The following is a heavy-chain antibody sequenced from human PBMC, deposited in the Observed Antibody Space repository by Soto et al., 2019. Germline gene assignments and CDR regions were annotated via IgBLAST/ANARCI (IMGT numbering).Heavy chain of an antibody. J-gene: IGHJ3*02. Sequence: SVKVSCKASGFTFTSSAVQWVRQARGQRLEWIGWIVVGSGNTNYAQKFQERVTITRDMSTSTAYMELSSLRSEDTAVYYCAADRSFGYYDSSGYLPTDAFDIWGQGTMVTVSS. CDR1: GFTFTSSA. V-gene: IGHV1-58*01. CDR3: AADRSFGYYDSSGYLPTDAFDI. CDR2: IVVGSGNT. D-gene: IGHD3-22*01.